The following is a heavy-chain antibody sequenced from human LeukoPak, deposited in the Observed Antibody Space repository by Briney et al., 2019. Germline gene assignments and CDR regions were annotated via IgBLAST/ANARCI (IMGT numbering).Heavy chain of an antibody. CDR3: ARSTTYYYHGMDV. J-gene: IGHJ6*02. CDR2: IYYSGST. CDR1: GGSISSSSYY. Sequence: SETLSLTCTVSGGSISSSSYYWGWIRQPPGTGLEWIGSIYYSGSTYYNPSLKSRVTISVDTSKNQFSLKLSSVTAADTAVYYCARSTTYYYHGMDVWGQGTTVTVSS. V-gene: IGHV4-39*01. D-gene: IGHD1-14*01.